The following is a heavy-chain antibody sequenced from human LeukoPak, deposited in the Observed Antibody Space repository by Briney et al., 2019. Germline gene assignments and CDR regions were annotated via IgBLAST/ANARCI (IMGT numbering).Heavy chain of an antibody. CDR3: ARDDGMTTVYAFDI. CDR1: GYTFTGYY. V-gene: IGHV1-2*02. CDR2: INPNSGGT. Sequence: GASVKVSCKASGYTFTGYYMHWVRQAPGQGLEWMGWINPNSGGTNYAQKFQGRVTMTRDTSISTAYMELSRLRSDDTAVYHCARDDGMTTVYAFDIWGQGTMVTVSS. D-gene: IGHD4-17*01. J-gene: IGHJ3*02.